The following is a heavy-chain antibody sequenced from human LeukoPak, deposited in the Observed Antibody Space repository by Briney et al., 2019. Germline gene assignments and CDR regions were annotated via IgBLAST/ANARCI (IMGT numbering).Heavy chain of an antibody. Sequence: PGGSLRLSCAASGFSVSSNYMSWVRQAPGKGLVWVSLIYSDGSTFYADSVKGRFTISRDNSKNTLFLQMNSLRADDTAVYYCARDYEVTVGSIFDYWGQGTLVTVSS. CDR3: ARDYEVTVGSIFDY. CDR2: IYSDGST. CDR1: GFSVSSNY. V-gene: IGHV3-66*01. J-gene: IGHJ4*02. D-gene: IGHD2-21*02.